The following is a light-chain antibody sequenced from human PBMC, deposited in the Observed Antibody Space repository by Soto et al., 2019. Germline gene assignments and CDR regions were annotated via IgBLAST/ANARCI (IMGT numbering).Light chain of an antibody. Sequence: EIVLTQSPGTLSLSPGERATLSCRASQSVSSGSLAWYQQKPGQAPRLLIYGASSRATGIPDRFSGSGSGTDFTLTISRLEPEDFAVFYCQQYGSSFGQGTRLEIK. CDR3: QQYGSS. CDR1: QSVSSGS. J-gene: IGKJ5*01. V-gene: IGKV3-20*01. CDR2: GAS.